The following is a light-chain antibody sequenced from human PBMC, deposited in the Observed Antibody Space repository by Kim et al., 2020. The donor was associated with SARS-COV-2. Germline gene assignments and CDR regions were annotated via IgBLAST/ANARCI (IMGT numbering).Light chain of an antibody. J-gene: IGKJ5*01. Sequence: VSPGAGATLSCRASRNINSSLAWYQQKPGQAPRLLIHGATTRAAGIPARFSGSVSGTEFSLTISSLQSEDFAIYYCQQYSYWPITFGQGTRLEIK. CDR1: RNINSS. V-gene: IGKV3-15*01. CDR2: GAT. CDR3: QQYSYWPIT.